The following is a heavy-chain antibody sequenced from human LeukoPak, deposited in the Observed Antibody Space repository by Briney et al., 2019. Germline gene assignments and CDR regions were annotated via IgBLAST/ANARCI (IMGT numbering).Heavy chain of an antibody. Sequence: SETLSLTCAVYGGSFSGYYWSWIRQPPGKGLEWIGEINHSGSTNYTPSLKSRVTISVDTSKNQFSLKLSSVTAADTAVYYCARDYGNNWFDPWGQGTLVTVSA. CDR2: INHSGST. V-gene: IGHV4-34*01. D-gene: IGHD4-17*01. J-gene: IGHJ5*02. CDR1: GGSFSGYY. CDR3: ARDYGNNWFDP.